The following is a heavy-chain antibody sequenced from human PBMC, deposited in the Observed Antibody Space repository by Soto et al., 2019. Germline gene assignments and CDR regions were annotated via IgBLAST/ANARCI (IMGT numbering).Heavy chain of an antibody. Sequence: ASVKLTCKECGCMITKYGITWVRQAPGQGLEWMGWISAYNGNTTLAQKFQGRVTITRDTSASTAYMELSSLRSEDTAVFYCARSPSMVPFDYWGQGTLVTVSS. CDR2: ISAYNGNT. CDR3: ARSPSMVPFDY. V-gene: IGHV1-18*04. J-gene: IGHJ4*02. CDR1: GCMITKYG. D-gene: IGHD3-10*01.